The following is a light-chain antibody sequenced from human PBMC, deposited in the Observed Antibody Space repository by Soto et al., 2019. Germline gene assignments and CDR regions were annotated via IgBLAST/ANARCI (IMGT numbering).Light chain of an antibody. J-gene: IGLJ1*01. CDR3: LSNAGSLEV. V-gene: IGLV2-11*01. CDR1: SSDVGGYNY. CDR2: DVS. Sequence: QSALTQPPSVSVSPGQSVTISCTGTSSDVGGYNYVSWYPQHPGKAPNVMIYDVSKRPSGVPDRFSGSKSGNTASLTISVLQAEDEADYYCLSNAGSLEVFGTGTKLTVL.